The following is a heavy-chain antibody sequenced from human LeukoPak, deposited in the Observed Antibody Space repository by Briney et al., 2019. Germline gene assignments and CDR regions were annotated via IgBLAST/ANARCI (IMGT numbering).Heavy chain of an antibody. Sequence: HPGRSLRLSCAASGFTFSSYAMHWVRQAPGKGLEWVAVISYDGSNKYYADSVKGRFTISRDNSKNTLYLQMNSLRAEDTAVYYCAKGRNGGYDWGAAFDIWGQGTMVTVSS. V-gene: IGHV3-30-3*01. CDR1: GFTFSSYA. J-gene: IGHJ3*02. D-gene: IGHD5-12*01. CDR3: AKGRNGGYDWGAAFDI. CDR2: ISYDGSNK.